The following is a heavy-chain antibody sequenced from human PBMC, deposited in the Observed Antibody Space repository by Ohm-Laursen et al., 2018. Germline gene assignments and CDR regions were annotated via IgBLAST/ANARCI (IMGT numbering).Heavy chain of an antibody. CDR2: LSDNGAKT. CDR1: GFTFRRDA. CDR3: ARGGLGILEYRGNYYYGMDV. V-gene: IGHV3-23*01. D-gene: IGHD7-27*01. J-gene: IGHJ6*02. Sequence: SLRLSCAAPGFTFRRDAMSWVRQAPGRGLEWVSSLSDNGAKTYYADSVKGRFTISRDNSKSTLYLQMNSLRAEDTAVYYCARGGLGILEYRGNYYYGMDVWGQGTTVTVSS.